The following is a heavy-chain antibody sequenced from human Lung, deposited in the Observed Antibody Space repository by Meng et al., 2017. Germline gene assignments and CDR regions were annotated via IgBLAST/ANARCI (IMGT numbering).Heavy chain of an antibody. CDR2: IYYSGST. J-gene: IGHJ4*02. Sequence: QVQLQESGPGLVKPSQTLSLTCTVSGGSISSGGYYWSWIRQYPGKGLEWIGYIYYSGSTYYNPSLRPRVTISLDTSKNQFSLKLSSVTAADTAVYYCVGTIGYYYAMAYWGQGTLVTVSS. V-gene: IGHV4-31*03. D-gene: IGHD3-22*01. CDR3: VGTIGYYYAMAY. CDR1: GGSISSGGYY.